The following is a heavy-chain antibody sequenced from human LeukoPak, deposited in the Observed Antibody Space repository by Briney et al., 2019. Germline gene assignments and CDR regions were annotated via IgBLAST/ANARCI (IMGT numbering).Heavy chain of an antibody. CDR3: ARDLRETGTTERHYYYMDV. CDR1: GYTFTSYY. J-gene: IGHJ6*03. Sequence: GASVKVSCKASGYTFTSYYMHWVRQAPGQGLEWMGIINPSGGSTSYAQKFQGRVTTTRDTSTSTVYMELSSLRFEDTAVYYCARDLRETGTTERHYYYMDVWGKGTTVTVSS. CDR2: INPSGGST. V-gene: IGHV1-46*01. D-gene: IGHD1-7*01.